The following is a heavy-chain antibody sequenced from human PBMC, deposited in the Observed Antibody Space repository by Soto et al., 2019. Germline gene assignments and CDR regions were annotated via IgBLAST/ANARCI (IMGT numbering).Heavy chain of an antibody. V-gene: IGHV1-18*04. Sequence: QVQLLQSGTEVKKPGASVTVSCKPSGNALPRHGISWVRQAPGQGPEWMGWISGFNGNTVYAQKVQGRVSMTTDTSTNTAYMELRSLTSADTAVYYCVTTGEDWYFDLWGRGTLVTVSS. CDR1: GNALPRHG. CDR2: ISGFNGNT. J-gene: IGHJ2*01. D-gene: IGHD1-1*01. CDR3: VTTGEDWYFDL.